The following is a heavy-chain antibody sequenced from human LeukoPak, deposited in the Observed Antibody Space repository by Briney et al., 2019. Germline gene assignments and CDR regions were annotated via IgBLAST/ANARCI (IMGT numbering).Heavy chain of an antibody. CDR3: VIGPHGDYDFEASLYFES. CDR1: GFTMKNFG. V-gene: IGHV3-33*01. D-gene: IGHD3-3*01. CDR2: IWYDGSQK. J-gene: IGHJ5*01. Sequence: QTGGSLRLPCEVSGFTMKNFGMHWVCQAPAKGLEWVAVIWYDGSQKHYVESVKCRFTISRENSMNTVSLQMNGLRVEDTGIYYCVIGPHGDYDFEASLYFESWGQGTLVTVSP.